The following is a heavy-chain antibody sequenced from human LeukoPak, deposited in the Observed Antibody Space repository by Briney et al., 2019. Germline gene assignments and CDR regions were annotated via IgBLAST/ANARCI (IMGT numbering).Heavy chain of an antibody. CDR3: ASKSHPFCTSTSCYPGYFQS. D-gene: IGHD2-2*01. V-gene: IGHV3-23*01. J-gene: IGHJ1*01. Sequence: QPGGSLRLSCAASGFTFSSYWMHWVRQAPGKGLEWVSAISGSGDITDYADSVKGRFTISRDNSKNTLYLQMNSLRAEDTAVYYCASKSHPFCTSTSCYPGYFQSWGQGTLVTVSS. CDR2: ISGSGDIT. CDR1: GFTFSSYW.